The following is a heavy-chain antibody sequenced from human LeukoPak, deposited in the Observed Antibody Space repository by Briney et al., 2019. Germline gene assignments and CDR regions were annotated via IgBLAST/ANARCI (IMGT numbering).Heavy chain of an antibody. D-gene: IGHD4-23*01. Sequence: PSETLSLTCSVSGGSISGYYWSWIRQPPGKGLEWIGYIYYSGTTIYNPSLKSRLTISLDTSKNQFSLKLSSVTAADTAVYYCARDSDYGGKFQLNYFDYWGQGTLVTVSS. CDR1: GGSISGYY. V-gene: IGHV4-59*12. CDR3: ARDSDYGGKFQLNYFDY. CDR2: IYYSGTT. J-gene: IGHJ4*02.